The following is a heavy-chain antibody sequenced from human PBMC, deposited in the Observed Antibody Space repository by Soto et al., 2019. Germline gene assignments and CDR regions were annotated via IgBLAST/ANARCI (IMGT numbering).Heavy chain of an antibody. V-gene: IGHV1-3*01. CDR3: ARETYSGLDY. CDR1: GYTFTSYA. D-gene: IGHD6-13*01. Sequence: QVQIVQSGADVKKPGASVKVSCKASGYTFTSYAMHWVRQAPGQRLEWMGWINAGTGNTIYSQKFQGRVTITRDTSASTAYMELSSLRSEDTSVYYCARETYSGLDYWGQGTLVTVSS. CDR2: INAGTGNT. J-gene: IGHJ4*02.